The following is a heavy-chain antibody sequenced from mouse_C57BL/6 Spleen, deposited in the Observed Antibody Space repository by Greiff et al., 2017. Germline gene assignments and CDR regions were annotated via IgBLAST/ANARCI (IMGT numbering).Heavy chain of an antibody. J-gene: IGHJ4*01. Sequence: QVQLQQPGAELVKPGASVKMSCKASGYTFTSYWITWVKQRPGQGLEWIGDIYPGSGSTNYNEKFKSKATLTVDTSSSTAYMQLSSLTSEDSAVYYCAREETGGPGAMDDWGTGTSVTVSS. CDR2: IYPGSGST. CDR3: AREETGGPGAMDD. D-gene: IGHD4-1*01. V-gene: IGHV1-55*01. CDR1: GYTFTSYW.